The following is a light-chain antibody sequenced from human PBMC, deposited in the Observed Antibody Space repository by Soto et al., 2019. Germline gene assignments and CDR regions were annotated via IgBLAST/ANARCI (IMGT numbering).Light chain of an antibody. CDR2: EVS. CDR1: SSDVGGYNY. J-gene: IGLJ2*01. CDR3: SSYTTTYTVL. Sequence: QSALTQPASVSGSPGQSITIYCTGTSSDVGGYNYVSWYQQHPDKAPKLIIYEVSNRPSGVSIRFSGSKSANTASLTISGLQAEDEAEYYCSSYTTTYTVLFGGGTKLTVL. V-gene: IGLV2-14*01.